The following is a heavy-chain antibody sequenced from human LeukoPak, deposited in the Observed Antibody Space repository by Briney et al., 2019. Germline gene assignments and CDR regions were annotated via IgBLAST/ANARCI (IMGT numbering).Heavy chain of an antibody. J-gene: IGHJ4*02. Sequence: ASVKVSCKASGYTFTGYYMHWVRQAPGQGLEWMGWINPNSGGTNYAQKFQGRVTMTRDTSISTAYMELSRLRSDDTAVYYCASVAYCGGDCPIGFDYWGQGTLVTVSS. D-gene: IGHD2-21*02. CDR1: GYTFTGYY. CDR2: INPNSGGT. CDR3: ASVAYCGGDCPIGFDY. V-gene: IGHV1-2*02.